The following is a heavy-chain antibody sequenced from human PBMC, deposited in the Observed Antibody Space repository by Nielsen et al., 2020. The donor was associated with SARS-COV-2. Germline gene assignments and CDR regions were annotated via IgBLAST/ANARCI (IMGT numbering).Heavy chain of an antibody. Sequence: GESLKISCVASGFTFRNAWMTWVRQAPGQGLEWLSGISGSGDDINDADSVRGRFTISRDNSKNMLYLQMNNLRVEDTAIYYCVRRPGALDYWGQGALVTVSS. CDR3: VRRPGALDY. V-gene: IGHV3-23*01. CDR1: GFTFRNAW. J-gene: IGHJ4*02. D-gene: IGHD1-14*01. CDR2: ISGSGDDI.